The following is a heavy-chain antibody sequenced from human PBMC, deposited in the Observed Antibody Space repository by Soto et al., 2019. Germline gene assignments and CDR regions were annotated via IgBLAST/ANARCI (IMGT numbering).Heavy chain of an antibody. Sequence: ASVKVSCKASGYTFTSYHIHWVRQAPGQGLEWMGVINPSGGSTNYAQKFQGRVTMTRDTSTSTFYMELSSLRSDDTAVYSCARDQASLIVVGGRSNYPVQCGLDHCGQGTLVTVSS. D-gene: IGHD3-22*01. CDR3: ARDQASLIVVGGRSNYPVQCGLDH. CDR2: INPSGGST. J-gene: IGHJ4*02. CDR1: GYTFTSYH. V-gene: IGHV1-46*01.